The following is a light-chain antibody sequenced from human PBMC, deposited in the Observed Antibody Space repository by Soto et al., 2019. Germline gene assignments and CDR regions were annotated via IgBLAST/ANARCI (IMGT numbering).Light chain of an antibody. CDR2: EGT. V-gene: IGLV2-23*01. J-gene: IGLJ3*02. Sequence: QSALTQPASVSGSPGQSLTISCTGTSSDIGSYNLVSWYQQHPGKAPKLMIYEGTKWPSGISNRFSASKSGNTASLTISGLQAEDEADYYCCSYSTFSYAVFGGGTKVTVL. CDR3: CSYSTFSYAV. CDR1: SSDIGSYNL.